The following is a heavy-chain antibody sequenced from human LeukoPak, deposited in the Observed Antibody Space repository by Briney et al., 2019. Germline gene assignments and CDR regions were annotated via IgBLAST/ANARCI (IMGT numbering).Heavy chain of an antibody. CDR3: ARGSSGYPDPSDY. V-gene: IGHV3-7*01. CDR2: IKQDGSEK. J-gene: IGHJ4*02. Sequence: GGSLRLSCAASGFTFSSYWMSWVRQAPGKGLEWVANIKQDGSEKYYVDSVKGRFTISRDNAKNSLYLQMNSLRAEDTAVYYCARGSSGYPDPSDYWGQGTLVTVSS. D-gene: IGHD3-22*01. CDR1: GFTFSSYW.